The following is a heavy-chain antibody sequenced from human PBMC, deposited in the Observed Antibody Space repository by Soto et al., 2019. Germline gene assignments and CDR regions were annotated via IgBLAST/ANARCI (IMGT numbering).Heavy chain of an antibody. CDR3: ARGSAVTTGYCYYYHYMDV. J-gene: IGHJ6*03. Sequence: ASVKVSCKASGYTFTSYGISWVRQAPGQGLEWMGWMNPNNGNTNYAQKLQGRVTMTRNTSTSTAYMELSSLRSEDTAVYYCARGSAVTTGYCYYYHYMDVWRKGTTVTVSS. D-gene: IGHD4-4*01. V-gene: IGHV1-18*01. CDR1: GYTFTSYG. CDR2: MNPNNGNT.